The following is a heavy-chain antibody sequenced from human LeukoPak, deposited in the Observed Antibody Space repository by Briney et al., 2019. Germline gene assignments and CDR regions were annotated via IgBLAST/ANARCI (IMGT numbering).Heavy chain of an antibody. V-gene: IGHV1-2*06. Sequence: ASVKVSCTASGYTFTDYYIHWVRQAPGQGLEWMGRISPNSGGTNYAQKFQGRVTMTRDTSISTAYMELSGLRSDDTAVYYCANSSAAAYYFDYWGQGTLVTVSS. J-gene: IGHJ4*02. CDR2: ISPNSGGT. CDR1: GYTFTDYY. D-gene: IGHD2-15*01. CDR3: ANSSAAAYYFDY.